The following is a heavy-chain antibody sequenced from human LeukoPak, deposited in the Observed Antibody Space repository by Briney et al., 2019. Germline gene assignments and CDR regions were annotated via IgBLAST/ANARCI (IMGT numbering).Heavy chain of an antibody. CDR3: ARDFGTDGYNFWSDP. J-gene: IGHJ5*02. Sequence: ASVKVSCKTSGYTFSGHYIHWVRQAPGQGLEWMGWINPRSGATAYAQEFQGRLTLTEDTSMTTAFMDLSSLRSDDTAVYFCARDFGTDGYNFWSDPWGQGTLVTVSS. D-gene: IGHD5-24*01. V-gene: IGHV1-2*02. CDR1: GYTFSGHY. CDR2: INPRSGAT.